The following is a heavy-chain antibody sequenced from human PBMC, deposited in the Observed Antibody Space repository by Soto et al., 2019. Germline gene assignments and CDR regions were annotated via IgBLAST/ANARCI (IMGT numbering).Heavy chain of an antibody. CDR2: ISHNATA. V-gene: IGHV4-61*08. CDR1: GDSASSGASH. CDR3: ARVDWSTLKIGV. J-gene: IGHJ6*02. Sequence: SETLSLTCTVSGDSASSGASHWTWIRQSPGKGLEWIGYISHNATADCNPSLKSRVSVSVDTSKNQFSLKLTSATTADTAVYYCARVDWSTLKIGVWGQGTTVTVSS. D-gene: IGHD3-9*01.